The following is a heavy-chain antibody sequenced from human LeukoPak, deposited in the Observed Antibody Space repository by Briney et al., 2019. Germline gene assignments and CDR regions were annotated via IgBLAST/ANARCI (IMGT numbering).Heavy chain of an antibody. CDR1: GGTFSSYA. CDR2: IIPIFGTA. CDR3: ASILGITPFFYYIDV. J-gene: IGHJ6*03. Sequence: SVKVSCKASGGTFSSYAISWVRQAPGQGLEWMGGIIPIFGTANYAQKFQGRVTITADESTSTAYMELSSLRSEDTAVYYCASILGITPFFYYIDVWGKGTTVTVSS. V-gene: IGHV1-69*13. D-gene: IGHD3-22*01.